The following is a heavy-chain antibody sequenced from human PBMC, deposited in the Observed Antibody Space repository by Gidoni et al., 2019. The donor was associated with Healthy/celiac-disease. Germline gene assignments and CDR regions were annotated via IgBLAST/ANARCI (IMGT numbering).Heavy chain of an antibody. CDR2: ISYDGSNK. CDR1: GFPFSSYG. J-gene: IGHJ6*02. CDR3: AKDRIVGAYYYYYGMDV. D-gene: IGHD1-26*01. V-gene: IGHV3-30*18. Sequence: QVQLVESGGGVVQPGRSLTLSCAASGFPFSSYGMHWVRQAPGKGLEWVAVISYDGSNKYYADSVKGRFTISRDNSKNTLYLQMNSLRAEDTAVYYCAKDRIVGAYYYYYGMDVWGQGTTVTVSS.